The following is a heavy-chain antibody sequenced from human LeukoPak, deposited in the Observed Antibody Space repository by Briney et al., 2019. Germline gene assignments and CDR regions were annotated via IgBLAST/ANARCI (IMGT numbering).Heavy chain of an antibody. CDR2: IYHGDSDT. V-gene: IGHV5-51*01. CDR3: ARPSFTSCYFEEYYFDY. D-gene: IGHD2-2*01. Sequence: GGSLQISCKGSGYSFTSYWIGWVRRMPGKGLEGMGIIYHGDSDTRYSPSFQGQVTISADKSISTAYLQWSSLKASDTAMYYCARPSFTSCYFEEYYFDYWGQGTLVTVSS. CDR1: GYSFTSYW. J-gene: IGHJ4*02.